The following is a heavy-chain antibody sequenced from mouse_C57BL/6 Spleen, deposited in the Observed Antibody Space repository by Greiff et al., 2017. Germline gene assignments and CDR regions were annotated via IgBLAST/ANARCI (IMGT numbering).Heavy chain of an antibody. V-gene: IGHV1-31*01. CDR1: GYSFTGYY. D-gene: IGHD2-1*01. CDR2: IYPYNGVS. CDR3: AREGNYYAMDY. J-gene: IGHJ4*01. Sequence: EVQVVESGPELVKPGASVKISCKASGYSFTGYYMHWVKQSHGNILDWIGYIYPYNGVSSYNQKFKGKATLTVDKSSSTAYMELRSLTSEDSAVYYCAREGNYYAMDYWGQGTSVTVSS.